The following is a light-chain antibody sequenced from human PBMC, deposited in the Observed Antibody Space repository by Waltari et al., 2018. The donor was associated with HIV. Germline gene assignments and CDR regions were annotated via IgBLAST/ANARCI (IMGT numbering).Light chain of an antibody. J-gene: IGLJ1*01. V-gene: IGLV1-44*01. CDR2: NYG. CDR1: RSHIGGDP. CDR3: SAWDDSLDGRV. Sequence: QSVLTQPPSVSGTPGQRVTISCSGSRSHIGGDPVTWYQQLPGTAPKLLIDNYGQRASGVRDRFSASQSGASASLASSVLQSEDEADYYCSAWDDSLDGRVFGTGTKVTVL.